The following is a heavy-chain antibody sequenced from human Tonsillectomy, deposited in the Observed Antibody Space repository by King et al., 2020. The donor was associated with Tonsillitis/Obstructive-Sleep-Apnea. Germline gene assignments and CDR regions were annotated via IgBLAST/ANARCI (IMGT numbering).Heavy chain of an antibody. CDR1: GGSFSGYY. CDR3: AGPYLIWCHYGDYFDY. J-gene: IGHJ4*02. V-gene: IGHV4-34*01. Sequence: VQLQQWGAGLLKPSETLSLTCAVSGGSFSGYYWNWIRQPPGKGLEWIGEINHSGSTNYNSSLKSRVTISFDTSKNQFSLKLSSVTAADTAVYYCAGPYLIWCHYGDYFDYWGQGTLVIVSS. D-gene: IGHD4-17*01. CDR2: INHSGST.